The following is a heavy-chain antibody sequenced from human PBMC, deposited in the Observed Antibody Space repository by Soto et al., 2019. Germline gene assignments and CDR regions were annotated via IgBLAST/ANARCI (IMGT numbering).Heavy chain of an antibody. CDR3: ARGPITQTSFINH. CDR1: GFTFSSYP. Sequence: LRLSCEASGFTFSSYPMHWVRQAPVKGLEWVTVISYDGGNQYYADSVKGRFTISRDNSKDTLYLQMHSLRSDDTAVYFCARGPITQTSFINHWGQGTLVTVSS. V-gene: IGHV3-30-3*01. J-gene: IGHJ5*02. CDR2: ISYDGGNQ. D-gene: IGHD1-20*01.